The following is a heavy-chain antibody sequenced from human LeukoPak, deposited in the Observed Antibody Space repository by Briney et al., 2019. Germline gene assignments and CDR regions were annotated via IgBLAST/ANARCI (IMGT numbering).Heavy chain of an antibody. CDR3: ARDSIAFGGVIVIGY. CDR2: IWYDGSNK. CDR1: GFTFSSYG. V-gene: IGHV3-33*01. Sequence: QPGRSLRLSCAASGFTFSSYGMHWVRQAPGKAWEWVAVIWYDGSNKYYADSVKGRFTISRDNSKNTLYLQMNSLRAEDTAVYYCARDSIAFGGVIVIGYWGQGTLVTVSS. D-gene: IGHD3-16*02. J-gene: IGHJ4*02.